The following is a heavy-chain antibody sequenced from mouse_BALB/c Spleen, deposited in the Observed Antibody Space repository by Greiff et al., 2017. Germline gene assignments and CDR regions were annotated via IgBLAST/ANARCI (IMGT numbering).Heavy chain of an antibody. J-gene: IGHJ2*01. D-gene: IGHD1-1*01. V-gene: IGHV2-9*02. Sequence: VKLMESGPGLVAPSQSLSITCTVSGFSLTSYGVHWVRQPPGKGLEWLGVIWAGGSTNYNSALMSRLSISKDNSKSQVFLKMNSLQTDDTAMYYCARERDTTVGSFDYWGQGTTLTGSS. CDR3: ARERDTTVGSFDY. CDR1: GFSLTSYG. CDR2: IWAGGST.